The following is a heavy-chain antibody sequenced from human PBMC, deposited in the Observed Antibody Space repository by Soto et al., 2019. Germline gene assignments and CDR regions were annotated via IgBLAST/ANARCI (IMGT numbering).Heavy chain of an antibody. D-gene: IGHD6-19*01. V-gene: IGHV4-31*03. CDR1: GGSISSGGYY. CDR2: IYYSGST. CDR3: AGAERIAVAGSRLPLAI. J-gene: IGHJ3*02. Sequence: SETLSLTCTVSGGSISSGGYYWSWIRQHPGKGLEWIGYIYYSGSTYYNPSLKSRVTISVDTSKNQFSLKLSSVTAADTAVYYCAGAERIAVAGSRLPLAIWGQGTMVTVSS.